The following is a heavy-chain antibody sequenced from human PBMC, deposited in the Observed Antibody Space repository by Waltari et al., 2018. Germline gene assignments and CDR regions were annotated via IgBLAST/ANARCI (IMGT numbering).Heavy chain of an antibody. CDR3: AAHNWNYXPQYYYYMDV. V-gene: IGHV1-69*04. D-gene: IGHD1-7*01. CDR1: GGTFXSXX. Sequence: QVQLVQSGAEVKKPGSSVKVSCKASGGTFXSXXISWVRQAPGQGLEWMGGIIPILGIANYAQKFQGRVTITADESTSTAYMELSSLRSXDTAVYYCAAHNWNYXPQYYYYMDVWGKGTTXXVSS. J-gene: IGHJ6*03. CDR2: IIPILGIA.